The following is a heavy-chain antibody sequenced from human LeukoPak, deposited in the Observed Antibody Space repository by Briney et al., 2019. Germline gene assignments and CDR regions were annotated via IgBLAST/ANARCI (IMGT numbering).Heavy chain of an antibody. CDR1: GFTFSNHW. D-gene: IGHD2-2*02. CDR2: ISGDERGT. V-gene: IGHV3-74*01. Sequence: PGGSLRLSCVASGFTFSNHWMHWLRQTPGKGLNWISRISGDERGTNYAGSVKGRFIISRDNAKNPLFLQMHSLRVEDTAVYYCVRDVYQVRSNDYVFDVWGQGTMVTVSS. J-gene: IGHJ3*01. CDR3: VRDVYQVRSNDYVFDV.